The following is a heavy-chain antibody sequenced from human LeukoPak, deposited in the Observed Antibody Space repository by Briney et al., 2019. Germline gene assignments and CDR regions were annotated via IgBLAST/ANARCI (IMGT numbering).Heavy chain of an antibody. CDR2: IYHSGGA. CDR3: ARESSGTEGSAAFDI. D-gene: IGHD3-22*01. CDR1: GGSISSGGYY. J-gene: IGHJ3*02. V-gene: IGHV4-31*03. Sequence: SETLSLTCSVSGGSISSGGYYWSWLRQHPETGLEWIGYIYHSGGADYNPSLKSRVTISVDTSRNQFSLKLTTVTAADTAVYYCARESSGTEGSAAFDIWGRGTMVTVSS.